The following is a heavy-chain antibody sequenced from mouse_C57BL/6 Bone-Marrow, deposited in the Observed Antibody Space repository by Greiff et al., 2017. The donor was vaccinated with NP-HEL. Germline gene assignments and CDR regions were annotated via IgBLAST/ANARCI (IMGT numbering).Heavy chain of an antibody. J-gene: IGHJ4*01. CDR3: ARDRTTVVAPTMDY. V-gene: IGHV5-4*01. CDR2: ISDGGSYT. D-gene: IGHD1-1*01. CDR1: GFTFSSYA. Sequence: EVMLVESGGGLVKPGGSLKLSCAASGFTFSSYAMSWVRQTPEKRLEWVATISDGGSYTYYPDNVKGRFTISRDNAKNNLYLQMSHLKSEDTAMYYCARDRTTVVAPTMDYWGQGTSVTVSS.